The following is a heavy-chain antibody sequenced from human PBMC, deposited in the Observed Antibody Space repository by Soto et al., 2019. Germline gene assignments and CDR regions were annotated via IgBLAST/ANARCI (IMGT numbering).Heavy chain of an antibody. D-gene: IGHD3-10*01. V-gene: IGHV4-4*07. CDR2: IYSSGST. CDR1: GGSISSYY. Sequence: PSETRSRTWTVSGGSISSYYWNWIRQPAGKGLEWIGRIYSSGSTNYNPSLNSRVTMSLDTSKNQLSLRPSSVAAADTAMYYCARDLYASGIWYGMDVWGQGTTVTVSS. J-gene: IGHJ6*02. CDR3: ARDLYASGIWYGMDV.